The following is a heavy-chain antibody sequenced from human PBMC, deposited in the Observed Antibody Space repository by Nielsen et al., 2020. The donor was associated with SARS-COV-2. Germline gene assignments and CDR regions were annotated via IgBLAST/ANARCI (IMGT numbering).Heavy chain of an antibody. CDR1: GFTFSIYA. Sequence: GESLKISCAASGFTFSIYAMHWVRQAPGKGLEWVAVIAYDGSNKYYADSVKGRFTISRDNSKNTLYLQMNSLRAEDTAVYYCARERRYCSGGSCYIGPSFDYWGQGTLVTVSS. CDR3: ARERRYCSGGSCYIGPSFDY. J-gene: IGHJ4*02. V-gene: IGHV3-30-3*01. D-gene: IGHD2-15*01. CDR2: IAYDGSNK.